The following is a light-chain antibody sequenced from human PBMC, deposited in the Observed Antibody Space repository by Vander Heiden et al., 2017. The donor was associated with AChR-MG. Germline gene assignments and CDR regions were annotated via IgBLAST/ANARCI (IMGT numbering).Light chain of an antibody. V-gene: IGLV1-44*01. J-gene: IGLJ2*01. CDR3: AAWDDSLKGV. Sequence: QSVLTHPPSASGTPGQRVTISCSGSSSNIGSNTVNWYQQLPGTAPKLLIYSNNQRPSGVPDLFSGSKSGTSASLAISGLQSEDEADYYCAAWDDSLKGVFGGGTKLTVL. CDR2: SNN. CDR1: SSNIGSNT.